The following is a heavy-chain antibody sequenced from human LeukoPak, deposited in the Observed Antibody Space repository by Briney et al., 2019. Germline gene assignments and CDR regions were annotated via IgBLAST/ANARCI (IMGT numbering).Heavy chain of an antibody. CDR3: ARVSTAVSLAIDS. J-gene: IGHJ4*02. CDR2: VSGSGYT. Sequence: GGSLRLSCAASGFTFSSRAMTWVRQAPGKGLEWVSAVSGSGYTYYADSMKGRFTISRDNAKNSLFLQMNSLRAEDTAVYYCARVSTAVSLAIDSWGQGTLVTVST. CDR1: GFTFSSRA. D-gene: IGHD6-13*01. V-gene: IGHV3-23*01.